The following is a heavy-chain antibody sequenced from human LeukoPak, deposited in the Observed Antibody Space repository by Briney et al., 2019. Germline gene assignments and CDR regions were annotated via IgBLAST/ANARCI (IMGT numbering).Heavy chain of an antibody. Sequence: GGSLRLSCAASGFTFSSYGMHWVRQAPGKGLEWVAFIRYDGSNKYYADSVKGRFTISRDNSKNTLYLQMNSLRAEDTAVYYCAKETDAYYLTLPDDYWGQGTLVTVSS. J-gene: IGHJ4*02. D-gene: IGHD2-8*01. CDR3: AKETDAYYLTLPDDY. CDR2: IRYDGSNK. V-gene: IGHV3-30*02. CDR1: GFTFSSYG.